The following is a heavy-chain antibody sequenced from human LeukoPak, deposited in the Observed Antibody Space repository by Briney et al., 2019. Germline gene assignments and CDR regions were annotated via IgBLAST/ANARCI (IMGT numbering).Heavy chain of an antibody. CDR3: ARGVRYYYDSSGYYYFDY. Sequence: SVKVSCKASGGTFSSYAISWVRQAPGQGLEWMGRIIPILGIANYAQKFQGRVTITADKSTSTAYMELSSLRSEDTAVYYCARGVRYYYDSSGYYYFDYWGQGTLVTVSS. V-gene: IGHV1-69*04. D-gene: IGHD3-22*01. CDR1: GGTFSSYA. CDR2: IIPILGIA. J-gene: IGHJ4*02.